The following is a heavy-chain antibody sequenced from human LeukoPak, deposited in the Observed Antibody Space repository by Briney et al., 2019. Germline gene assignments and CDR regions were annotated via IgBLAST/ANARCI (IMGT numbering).Heavy chain of an antibody. V-gene: IGHV4-31*03. Sequence: TSETLSLTCTVSGGSISSGGYYWSWLRQHPGKGLEWIVYIYYSGSTYYNPSLKSRVTISVDTSKNQFSLKLSSVTAADTALYYFARAHYCSSTSCYGLDWFDPWGQGTLVTVSS. CDR2: IYYSGST. D-gene: IGHD2-2*01. CDR3: ARAHYCSSTSCYGLDWFDP. J-gene: IGHJ5*02. CDR1: GGSISSGGYY.